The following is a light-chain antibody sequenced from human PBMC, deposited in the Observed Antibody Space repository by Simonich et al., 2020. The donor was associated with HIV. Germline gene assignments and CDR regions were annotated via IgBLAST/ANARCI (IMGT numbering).Light chain of an antibody. Sequence: DIQMTQSPSSLSASVGERVSITCQASQEISNYLNWYHQKPGKAPKVLIYDASNLETGVPSRFSGSGSGTDYTLTISRLQPEDFATYYCQQYYNTPYTFGQGTKLEIK. V-gene: IGKV1-33*01. CDR2: DAS. J-gene: IGKJ2*01. CDR1: QEISNY. CDR3: QQYYNTPYT.